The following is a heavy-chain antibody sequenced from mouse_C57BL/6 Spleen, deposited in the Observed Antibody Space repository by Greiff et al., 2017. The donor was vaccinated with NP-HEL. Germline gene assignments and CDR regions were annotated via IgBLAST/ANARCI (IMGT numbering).Heavy chain of an antibody. CDR3: ARLLYGYDDARDY. V-gene: IGHV1-82*01. Sequence: VQLQQSGPELVKPGASVKISCKASGYAFSSSWMNWVKQRPGKGLEWIGRIYPGDGDTNYNGKFKGKATLTADKSSSTAYMQLRSLTSEDSAVYFCARLLYGYDDARDYWGQGTSVTVSS. CDR2: IYPGDGDT. J-gene: IGHJ4*01. CDR1: GYAFSSSW. D-gene: IGHD2-2*01.